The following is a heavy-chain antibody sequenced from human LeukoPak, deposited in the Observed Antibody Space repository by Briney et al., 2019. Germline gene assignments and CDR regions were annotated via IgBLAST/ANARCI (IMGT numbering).Heavy chain of an antibody. V-gene: IGHV3-74*01. Sequence: GGSLRLSCAASGFTFSSYWMHWVRQAPGKGLVWVSRINSDGSTTAYADSVKGRFTISRDDAKNTLYLQMNSLRAEDTAVYYCAREDAYALNYWGQGTLVTVSS. CDR1: GFTFSSYW. D-gene: IGHD2-2*01. CDR2: INSDGSTT. CDR3: AREDAYALNY. J-gene: IGHJ4*02.